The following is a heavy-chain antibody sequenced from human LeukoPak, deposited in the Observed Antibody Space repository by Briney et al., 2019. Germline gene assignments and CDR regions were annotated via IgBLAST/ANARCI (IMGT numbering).Heavy chain of an antibody. CDR2: ISAYNGNT. Sequence: ASVKVSCKASGYTFTSYGISWVRQAPGQGLEWMGWISAYNGNTNYAQKLQGRVTMTTDTSTSTAYMELRSLRSDGTAVYYCARAGYYDYVWGSYRLGLYYYYGMDVWGQGTTVTVSS. J-gene: IGHJ6*02. CDR3: ARAGYYDYVWGSYRLGLYYYYGMDV. D-gene: IGHD3-16*02. V-gene: IGHV1-18*01. CDR1: GYTFTSYG.